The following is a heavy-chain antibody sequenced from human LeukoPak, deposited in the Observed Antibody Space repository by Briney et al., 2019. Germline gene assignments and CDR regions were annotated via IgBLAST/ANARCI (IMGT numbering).Heavy chain of an antibody. Sequence: GGSLRLSCAASGFTFSSYAMSWVRQAPGKGLEWVSAISGSGGSTYYADSVKGRFTISRDNSKNTLYLQMNSLRAEDTAVYYCAKVGCSGGSCYSSRYYYYGMDVWGQGTLVTVSS. J-gene: IGHJ6*01. CDR2: ISGSGGST. D-gene: IGHD2-15*01. CDR3: AKVGCSGGSCYSSRYYYYGMDV. CDR1: GFTFSSYA. V-gene: IGHV3-23*01.